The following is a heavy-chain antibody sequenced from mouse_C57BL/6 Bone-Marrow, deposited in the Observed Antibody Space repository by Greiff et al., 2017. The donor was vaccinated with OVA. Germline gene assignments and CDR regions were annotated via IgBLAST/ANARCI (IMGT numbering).Heavy chain of an antibody. Sequence: VMLVESGAELVKPGASVKISCKASGYAFSTYWMNWVKQRPGKGLEWIGQIYPGDGDINYNGKFKGKAKLPADKSSSTAYMQFSSLTSEDSAVYFCARGAYWGQGTTLTVSS. CDR2: IYPGDGDI. J-gene: IGHJ2*01. V-gene: IGHV1-80*01. CDR1: GYAFSTYW. CDR3: ARGAY.